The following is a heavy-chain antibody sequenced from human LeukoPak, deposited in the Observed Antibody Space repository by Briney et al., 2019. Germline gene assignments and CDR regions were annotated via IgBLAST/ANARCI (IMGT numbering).Heavy chain of an antibody. J-gene: IGHJ4*02. CDR1: GESFTVYY. Sequence: SETLSLTCAVYGESFTVYYWTWIRQPPGKGLEWIGEINHSGSTNYNPSLKSRVTISLDTSKNQFSLKLSSVTAADTAVYYCARESKHGGYYDSSGYLMYYFDYWGQGTLVTVSS. CDR3: ARESKHGGYYDSSGYLMYYFDY. D-gene: IGHD3-22*01. V-gene: IGHV4-34*01. CDR2: INHSGST.